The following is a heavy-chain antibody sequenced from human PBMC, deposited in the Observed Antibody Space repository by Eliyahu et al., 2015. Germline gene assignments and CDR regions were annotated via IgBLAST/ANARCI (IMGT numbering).Heavy chain of an antibody. Sequence: EVQLVESGGGLVQPGRSLRLSCAGSGFTFDRHAMHWVRQVPGKGLGWVXGFXWDSSLXGYXDHVKGRFTISRDNAKNSLYLQMDSLRPDDTALYYCVKDWTPGGAEYWGQGTLVTVSS. J-gene: IGHJ4*02. CDR3: VKDWTPGGAEY. V-gene: IGHV3-9*01. CDR1: GFTFDRHA. CDR2: FXWDSSLX. D-gene: IGHD3-16*01.